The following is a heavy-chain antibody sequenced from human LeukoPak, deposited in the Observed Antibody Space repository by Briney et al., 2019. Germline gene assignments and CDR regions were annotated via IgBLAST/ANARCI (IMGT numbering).Heavy chain of an antibody. CDR1: GFTFSSYA. CDR3: AGSGVTTGHFDY. J-gene: IGHJ4*02. Sequence: GGSLRLSCAASGFTFSSYAMSWVRQAPGKGLERVSAISGSGGSTYYADSVKGRFTISRDNSKNTLYLQMNSLRAEDTAVYYCAGSGVTTGHFDYWGQGTLVTVSS. V-gene: IGHV3-23*01. CDR2: ISGSGGST. D-gene: IGHD4-11*01.